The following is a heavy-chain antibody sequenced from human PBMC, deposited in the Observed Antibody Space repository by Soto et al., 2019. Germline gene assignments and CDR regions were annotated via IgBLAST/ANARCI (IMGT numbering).Heavy chain of an antibody. D-gene: IGHD1-26*01. CDR3: ARGGRGRYDY. CDR2: MYIDGNT. J-gene: IGHJ4*02. V-gene: IGHV3-53*04. Sequence: EVQLVESGGGLVQPGGSLRLSCAASGFTVSGNYMSWVRQAPGKELEWVSVMYIDGNTYYAESVKGRFTISRHNSKNTLYLQMNSLRGDDTAVYYCARGGRGRYDYWGQGTMVTVSS. CDR1: GFTVSGNY.